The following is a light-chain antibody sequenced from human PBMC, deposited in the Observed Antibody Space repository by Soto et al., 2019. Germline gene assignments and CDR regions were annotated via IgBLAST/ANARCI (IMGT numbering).Light chain of an antibody. J-gene: IGLJ2*01. Sequence: QSVLTQPPSVSGAPGQRVTISCTGSSSNIGTGYDVHWYQQLPGTAPKLLIYGNSNRPSGVPDRFSGSKSGTSASLAITGLQAEDEAVYYCQSYDSNLSVVFGGGTKVTVL. CDR1: SSNIGTGYD. CDR2: GNS. V-gene: IGLV1-40*01. CDR3: QSYDSNLSVV.